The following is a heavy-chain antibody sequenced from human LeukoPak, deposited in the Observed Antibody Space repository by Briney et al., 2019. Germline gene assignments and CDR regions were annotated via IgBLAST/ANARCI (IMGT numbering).Heavy chain of an antibody. J-gene: IGHJ5*02. Sequence: NPSETLSLTCTVSGGSISSYYWSWIRQPAGKGLESIGHISTSGSTNYNPSLKSRVTMSVDTSKNQFSLKLSSVTAADTAVYYCARSAVTALNWFDPWGQGTLVTVSS. D-gene: IGHD2-21*02. CDR3: ARSAVTALNWFDP. V-gene: IGHV4-4*07. CDR1: GGSISSYY. CDR2: ISTSGST.